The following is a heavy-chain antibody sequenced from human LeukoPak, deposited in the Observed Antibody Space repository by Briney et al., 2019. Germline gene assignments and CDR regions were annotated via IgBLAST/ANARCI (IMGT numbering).Heavy chain of an antibody. CDR3: VRHTGEQQLPNWFDP. CDR1: GGSISSSSYY. V-gene: IGHV4-39*01. CDR2: IYYSGST. J-gene: IGHJ5*02. D-gene: IGHD6-13*01. Sequence: SETLSLTCTVSGGSISSSSYYWGWIRQPPGKGLEWIGSIYYSGSTYYNPSLKSRVTMSVDTSKNQFSLKLSSVTAADTAVYYCVRHTGEQQLPNWFDPWGQGTLVTVSS.